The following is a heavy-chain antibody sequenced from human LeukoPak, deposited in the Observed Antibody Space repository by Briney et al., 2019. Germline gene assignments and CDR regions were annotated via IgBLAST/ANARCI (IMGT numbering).Heavy chain of an antibody. D-gene: IGHD1-26*01. J-gene: IGHJ4*02. CDR3: TRKWELDY. V-gene: IGHV3-23*01. CDR1: GFTLSSYA. Sequence: GGSLRLSCVASGFTLSSYAMTWVRQAPGKGLEWVSVISAADDTTYYADSVKGRFTISRDNAKNSLYLQMNSLRAEDTAVYYCTRKWELDYWGQGTLVTVSS. CDR2: ISAADDTT.